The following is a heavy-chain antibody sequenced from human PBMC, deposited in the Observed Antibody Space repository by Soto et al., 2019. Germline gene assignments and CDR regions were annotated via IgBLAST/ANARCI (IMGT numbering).Heavy chain of an antibody. CDR2: ISSSGSST. CDR1: GFTFGDYY. J-gene: IGHJ4*02. D-gene: IGHD6-25*01. V-gene: IGHV3-11*01. Sequence: QVQLVESGGGLVKPGGSLRLSCAASGFTFGDYYMSWIRQAPGKGLEWVSYISSSGSSTYYVDSVRGRFTISRDNAKNSLYLQMHSLGAEDAAVYYCARAAADRPAAWDWGQGTLVTVSS. CDR3: ARAAADRPAAWD.